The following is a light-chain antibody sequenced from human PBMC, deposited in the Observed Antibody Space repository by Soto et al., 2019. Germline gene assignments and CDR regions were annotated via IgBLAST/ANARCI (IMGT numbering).Light chain of an antibody. CDR2: AAS. Sequence: DIQMTQSPSTLSTSVGDRVTITCRASQDIRNYLAWYQQKPGKVPKLLIYAASTLHSGVPSRFSGSGSGTDFTLTINSLQPEDIATYYCQKYDRAPFTFGPGTKVDIK. CDR1: QDIRNY. J-gene: IGKJ3*01. V-gene: IGKV1-27*01. CDR3: QKYDRAPFT.